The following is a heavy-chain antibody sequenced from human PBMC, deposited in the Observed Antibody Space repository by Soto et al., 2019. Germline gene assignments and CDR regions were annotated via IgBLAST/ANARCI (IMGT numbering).Heavy chain of an antibody. Sequence: QVQLQESGPGLVKPSQTLSVTCTVSGGSLSSDNFFWSWVRQHPETGLEWVGYIYHTGAAYYNPSLKSRLTLSPDTSKSRFSLSLISVTAADTAVYYCAREVISPATSDAFDIWGQGTMVTVSS. CDR2: IYHTGAA. J-gene: IGHJ3*02. V-gene: IGHV4-31*03. CDR3: AREVISPATSDAFDI. CDR1: GGSLSSDNFF. D-gene: IGHD1-26*01.